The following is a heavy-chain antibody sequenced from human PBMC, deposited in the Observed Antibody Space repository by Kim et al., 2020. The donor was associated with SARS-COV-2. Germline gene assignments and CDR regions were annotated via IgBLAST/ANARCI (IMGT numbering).Heavy chain of an antibody. J-gene: IGHJ6*02. V-gene: IGHV3-11*06. Sequence: DCVKGRFHITRDNAKNSMYLQRKSLRAEDTAVYYCARDRSGDYYYGMDVWGQGTTVTVSS. CDR3: ARDRSGDYYYGMDV. D-gene: IGHD1-26*01.